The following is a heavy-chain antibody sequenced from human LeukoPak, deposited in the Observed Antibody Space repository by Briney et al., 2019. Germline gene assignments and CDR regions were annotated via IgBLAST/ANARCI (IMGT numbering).Heavy chain of an antibody. Sequence: GGSLRLSCAASGFTFSSYGMGWVRQAPGKGLEWVSSISLSGGSTCYADSVKGRFTISRDNSKNTLYLQMNSLRAEDTAVYYCAKDQTAIAALPDYWGQGTLVTVSS. CDR1: GFTFSSYG. V-gene: IGHV3-23*01. D-gene: IGHD6-6*01. CDR2: ISLSGGST. CDR3: AKDQTAIAALPDY. J-gene: IGHJ4*02.